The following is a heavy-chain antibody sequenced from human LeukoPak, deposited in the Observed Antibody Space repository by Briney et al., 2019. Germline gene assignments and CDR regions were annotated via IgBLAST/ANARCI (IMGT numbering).Heavy chain of an antibody. J-gene: IGHJ4*02. CDR3: AKGTMTTSYFDY. Sequence: GGSLRLSCAASGFTVSANYMNWVRQAPGKGLEWVSVIYSSGHTYYADSVKGRFTISRDNSKNTLYLQMNSLRAEDTAVYYCAKGTMTTSYFDYWGQGTLVTVSS. D-gene: IGHD4-17*01. CDR1: GFTVSANY. V-gene: IGHV3-66*03. CDR2: IYSSGHT.